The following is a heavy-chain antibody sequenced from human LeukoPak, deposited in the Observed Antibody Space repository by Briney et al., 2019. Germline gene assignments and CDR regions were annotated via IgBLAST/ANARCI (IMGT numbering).Heavy chain of an antibody. J-gene: IGHJ4*02. CDR3: AKCITGYSSSWYYFDY. CDR2: ISGSGGST. CDR1: GFTFSSYA. D-gene: IGHD6-13*01. V-gene: IGHV3-23*01. Sequence: GGSLRLSCAASGFTFSSYAMSWVRQAPGKGLEWVSAISGSGGSTYYADSVKGRFTISRDNSKNTLYLQMNSLRAEDTAVYYCAKCITGYSSSWYYFDYWGQGTLVTVSS.